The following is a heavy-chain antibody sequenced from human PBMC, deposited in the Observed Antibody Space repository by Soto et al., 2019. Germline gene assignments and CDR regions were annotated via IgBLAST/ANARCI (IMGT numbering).Heavy chain of an antibody. V-gene: IGHV3-66*01. J-gene: IGHJ4*02. CDR3: ARARFGGRCAMVADS. CDR1: GFTVSNNY. D-gene: IGHD5-18*01. CDR2: IYRGGGT. Sequence: EVQLVNSVAGLVQPGGSLRLSCAASGFTVSNNYMSWVRQAPGKGLEWISVIYRGGGTYYADSVKDRFTISRDNSENHLSLQMSRLRAEYTAWYYCARARFGGRCAMVADSGGEGTQLTFSS.